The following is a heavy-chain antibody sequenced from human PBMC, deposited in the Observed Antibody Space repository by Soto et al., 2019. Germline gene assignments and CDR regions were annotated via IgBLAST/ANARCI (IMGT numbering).Heavy chain of an antibody. D-gene: IGHD3-22*01. V-gene: IGHV1-18*01. CDR1: GYTFTSYG. CDR3: ARDKYYYDSSGRICYFDY. J-gene: IGHJ4*02. CDR2: ISAYNGNT. Sequence: ASVKVSCKASGYTFTSYGISWVRQAPGQGLEWMGWISAYNGNTNYAQKLQGRVTMTTDTSTSTAYMELRSLRSDDTAVYYCARDKYYYDSSGRICYFDYWGQGTLVTVSS.